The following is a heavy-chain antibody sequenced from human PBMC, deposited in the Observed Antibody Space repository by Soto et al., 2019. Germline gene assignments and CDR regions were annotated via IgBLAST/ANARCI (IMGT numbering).Heavy chain of an antibody. D-gene: IGHD3-10*01. CDR1: GGSFSGYY. V-gene: IGHV4-34*01. CDR3: ARTKRGYGSGSYYLKIYFDY. CDR2: INHSGST. J-gene: IGHJ4*02. Sequence: PSETLSLTCAVYGGSFSGYYWSWIRQPPGKGLEWIGEINHSGSTNYNPSLKSRVTISVDTSKNQFSLKLSSVTAADTAVYYCARTKRGYGSGSYYLKIYFDYWGQGTLVTVSS.